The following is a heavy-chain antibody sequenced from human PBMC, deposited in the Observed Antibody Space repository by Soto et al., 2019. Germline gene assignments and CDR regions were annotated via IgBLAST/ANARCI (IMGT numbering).Heavy chain of an antibody. CDR3: ARCPKVVRDIPGDY. D-gene: IGHD2-15*01. CDR2: IIPIFGTA. J-gene: IGHJ4*02. Sequence: SVKVSCKASGGTFSSYAISWVRQAPGQGLEWMGGIIPIFGTANYAQKFQGRVTITADESTSTAYMELSSLRSDDTAVYYCARCPKVVRDIPGDYWGQGTLVTVSS. CDR1: GGTFSSYA. V-gene: IGHV1-69*13.